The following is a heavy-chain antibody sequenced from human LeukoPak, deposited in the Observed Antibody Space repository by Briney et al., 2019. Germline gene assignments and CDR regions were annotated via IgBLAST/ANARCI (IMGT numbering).Heavy chain of an antibody. CDR2: IYPADSDT. CDR1: GYSFTNYF. Sequence: GESLKISCKGSGYSFTNYFIAWVRQMPGRGLEWMGIIYPADSDTRYSPSFQGQVTISVDKSISTAFLQWSSLKASDTAMYYCARTTRVYDWFDPWGQGTLVTVSS. D-gene: IGHD2-8*01. V-gene: IGHV5-51*01. CDR3: ARTTRVYDWFDP. J-gene: IGHJ5*02.